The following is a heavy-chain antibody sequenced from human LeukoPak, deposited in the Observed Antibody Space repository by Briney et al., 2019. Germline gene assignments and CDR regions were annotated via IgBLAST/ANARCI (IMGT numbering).Heavy chain of an antibody. V-gene: IGHV3-30-3*01. CDR3: AKEGLGYCSSTSCLADY. J-gene: IGHJ4*02. D-gene: IGHD2-2*01. CDR1: GFTFSSYA. Sequence: GGSLRLSCAASGFTFSSYAMHWFRQAPGKGLEWVAVISYDASNKYYADSVKGRFTISRDNSKNTLYLQMNSLRAEDTAVYYCAKEGLGYCSSTSCLADYWGQGTLVTVSS. CDR2: ISYDASNK.